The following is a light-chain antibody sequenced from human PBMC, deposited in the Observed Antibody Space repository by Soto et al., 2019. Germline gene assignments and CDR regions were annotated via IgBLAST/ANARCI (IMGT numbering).Light chain of an antibody. Sequence: DIQMTQSPSTLSASVGDRVTITCRASQDISNWLAWYRQKPGKAPKLLIYDASSLVSVVPSRFSGSGSGTKYTLTINRLQPDDSATYYCQPSNSYPATFGQGTKVEIK. V-gene: IGKV1-5*01. CDR3: QPSNSYPAT. CDR2: DAS. J-gene: IGKJ1*01. CDR1: QDISNW.